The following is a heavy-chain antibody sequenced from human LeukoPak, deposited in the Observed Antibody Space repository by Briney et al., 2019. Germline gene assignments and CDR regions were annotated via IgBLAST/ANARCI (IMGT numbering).Heavy chain of an antibody. J-gene: IGHJ4*02. V-gene: IGHV4-39*07. CDR1: GGSISSGSYY. D-gene: IGHD3-3*01. CDR2: INHSGST. Sequence: SETLSLTCTVSGGSISSGSYYWSWIRQPPGRGLEWIGEINHSGSTNYNPSLKSRVTISVDTSKNQFSLKLSSVTAADTAVYYCARGRRDIRFLEWLSETYYFDYWGQGTLVTVSS. CDR3: ARGRRDIRFLEWLSETYYFDY.